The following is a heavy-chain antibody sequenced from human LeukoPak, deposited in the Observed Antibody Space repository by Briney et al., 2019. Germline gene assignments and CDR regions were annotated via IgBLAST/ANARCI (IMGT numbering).Heavy chain of an antibody. V-gene: IGHV4-4*09. Sequence: PSETLSLTCTVSGGSISSYYWSWIRQPPGKGLEWIGYIYTSGSTNYNPSLKSRVTISVDASKNQFSLKLSSVTAADTAVYYCARDPGLDAFDIWGQGTMVTVSS. CDR3: ARDPGLDAFDI. D-gene: IGHD3-10*01. J-gene: IGHJ3*02. CDR1: GGSISSYY. CDR2: IYTSGST.